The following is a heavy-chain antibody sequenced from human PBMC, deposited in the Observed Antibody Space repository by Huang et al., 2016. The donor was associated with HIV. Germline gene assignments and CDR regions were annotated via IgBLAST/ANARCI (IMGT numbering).Heavy chain of an antibody. CDR3: ARDGFEYLQTYRYFDV. J-gene: IGHJ2*01. CDR1: GGSITTGDYY. V-gene: IGHV4-61*09. Sequence: QVQLLESGPGLVKPSQTLSLTCTVSGGSITTGDYYWSWIRQSAGKGLEWIGQISTSWSTNYHPSLQSRVTIAVDTSKNQFSLKLDSGTAADTAVYYCARDGFEYLQTYRYFDVWGRGTLVTVSS. D-gene: IGHD3-10*01. CDR2: ISTSWST.